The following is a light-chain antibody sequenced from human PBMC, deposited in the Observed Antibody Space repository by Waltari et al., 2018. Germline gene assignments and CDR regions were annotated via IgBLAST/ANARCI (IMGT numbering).Light chain of an antibody. CDR1: SSDVGGNDY. CDR3: SSYAGSNNYVL. Sequence: QSALTQPPSASGSPGQSVTISCTGTSSDVGGNDYISWYQQSPGKAPTLMIYEVTKRPSGVPDRFSGSKSGNTASLTVSGLQAEDEADDYCSSYAGSNNYVLFGGGTKLTVL. CDR2: EVT. J-gene: IGLJ2*01. V-gene: IGLV2-8*01.